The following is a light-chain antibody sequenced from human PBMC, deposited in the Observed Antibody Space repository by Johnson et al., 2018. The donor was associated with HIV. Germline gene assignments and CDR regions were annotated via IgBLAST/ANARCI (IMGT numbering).Light chain of an antibody. J-gene: IGLJ1*01. CDR2: ENN. Sequence: QLVLTQPPSVSAAPGQKVTISCSGRSSNIGSNSVSWYQQLPGTAPKLLIYENNKRPSGIPDRFSGSKSGPSATLGITGLQTGDEADYYCGTWDSSLGVFGTGTKVTVL. V-gene: IGLV1-51*02. CDR1: SSNIGSNS. CDR3: GTWDSSLGV.